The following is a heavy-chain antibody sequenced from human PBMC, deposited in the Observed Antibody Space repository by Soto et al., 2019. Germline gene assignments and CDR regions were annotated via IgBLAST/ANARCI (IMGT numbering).Heavy chain of an antibody. V-gene: IGHV4-4*07. CDR1: GGSLSSYY. Sequence: SETLSLTCTVSGGSLSSYYWSWIRQPAGKGLEWIGRIYTSGSTNYNPSLKSRVTMSVYTSKNQFSLKLSSVTAADTAVYYCARDIYDFWSGYPNYWGQGTLVTV. CDR2: IYTSGST. CDR3: ARDIYDFWSGYPNY. J-gene: IGHJ4*02. D-gene: IGHD3-3*01.